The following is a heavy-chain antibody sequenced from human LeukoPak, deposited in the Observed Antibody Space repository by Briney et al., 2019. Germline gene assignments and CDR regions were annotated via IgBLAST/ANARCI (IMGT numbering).Heavy chain of an antibody. D-gene: IGHD2-2*01. V-gene: IGHV3-21*01. Sequence: EGSLRLSCAASGFIFSSYSMNWVRQAPGKGLEWVSSISSSSSYIYYADSVKGRFTISRDNAKNSLYLQMNSLRAEDTAVYYCARVVDCSSTSCYGRWFDPWGQGTLVTVSS. J-gene: IGHJ5*02. CDR3: ARVVDCSSTSCYGRWFDP. CDR1: GFIFSSYS. CDR2: ISSSSSYI.